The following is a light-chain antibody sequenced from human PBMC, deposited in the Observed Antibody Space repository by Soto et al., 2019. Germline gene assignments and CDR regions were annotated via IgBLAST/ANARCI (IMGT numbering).Light chain of an antibody. J-gene: IGLJ1*01. Sequence: QSALTQHRPVSGSPGQSITISCTGTSRDVGGYNFVSWYQQHPCKAAKFMISDVNKRPSGVPDRCSGPKSGNTASVTISGLLDEDEADYYCCSYVGSYSTYVYGTGTKLTVL. CDR3: CSYVGSYSTYV. CDR2: DVN. V-gene: IGLV2-11*01. CDR1: SRDVGGYNF.